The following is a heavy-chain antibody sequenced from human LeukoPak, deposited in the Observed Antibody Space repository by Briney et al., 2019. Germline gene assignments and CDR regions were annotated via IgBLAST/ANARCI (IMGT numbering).Heavy chain of an antibody. D-gene: IGHD1-26*01. CDR2: ISSSGGTI. V-gene: IGHV3-11*04. Sequence: GGSLRLSCAASGFTFSDYYMSWIRQAPGKGLEWVSYISSSGGTIYYADSVKGRFTISRDNAKNSLYLQMNSLRAEDTAVYYCASWDAERGYYYYMDVWGKGTTVTVSS. CDR1: GFTFSDYY. CDR3: ASWDAERGYYYYMDV. J-gene: IGHJ6*03.